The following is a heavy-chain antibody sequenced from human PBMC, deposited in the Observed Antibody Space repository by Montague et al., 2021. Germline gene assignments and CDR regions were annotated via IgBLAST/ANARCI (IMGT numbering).Heavy chain of an antibody. D-gene: IGHD3-10*01. J-gene: IGHJ6*02. CDR2: ISNSGSTI. Sequence: SLRLSCAASGFTFSGYAINWVRQAPGKGLEWISYISNSGSTIYYADSVKGRFTISRDNAKNSLYLQMNSLTAEDTAIYYCAGNQLVPLVRGLLGYYYGMDVWGQGTPVTVSS. V-gene: IGHV3-48*03. CDR3: AGNQLVPLVRGLLGYYYGMDV. CDR1: GFTFSGYA.